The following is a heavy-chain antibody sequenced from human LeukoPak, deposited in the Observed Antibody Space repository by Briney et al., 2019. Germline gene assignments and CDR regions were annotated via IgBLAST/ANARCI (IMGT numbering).Heavy chain of an antibody. V-gene: IGHV1-69*05. J-gene: IGHJ4*02. CDR3: ASTGYSSGWYGY. CDR1: GGTFSSYA. Sequence: GASVKVSCKASGGTFSSYAISWVRQAPGQGLEWMGGIIPIFGTANYAQKFQGRVTITTDESTSTAYMELSSLRSEDTAVYYCASTGYSSGWYGYWGQGTLVTVSS. CDR2: IIPIFGTA. D-gene: IGHD6-19*01.